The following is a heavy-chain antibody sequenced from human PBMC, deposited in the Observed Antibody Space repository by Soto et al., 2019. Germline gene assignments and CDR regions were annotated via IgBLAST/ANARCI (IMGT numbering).Heavy chain of an antibody. Sequence: PSETLSLTCTVSGGSLSSPDYYWAWIRQPPGKGLEWIGSIFYSGSAYYNPSLKSRVTISVDTSKNQFSLKLSSVTAADTAVYYCARRWGYSFDYWGQGTLVTVSS. CDR3: ARRWGYSFDY. D-gene: IGHD7-27*01. J-gene: IGHJ4*02. CDR1: GGSLSSPDYY. CDR2: IFYSGSA. V-gene: IGHV4-39*01.